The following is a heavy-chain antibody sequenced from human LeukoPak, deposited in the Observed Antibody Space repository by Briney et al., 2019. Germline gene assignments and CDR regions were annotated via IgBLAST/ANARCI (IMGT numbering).Heavy chain of an antibody. J-gene: IGHJ3*02. Sequence: PGGSLRLSCAASGFTFSSYTMSWVRQAPGKGLEWVSAISGSGGSTYYAGSVKGRFTISRDNSKNTLYLQMNSLRAEDTAVYYCAKEGPGSSGWYDAFDIWGQGTMVTVSS. D-gene: IGHD6-19*01. V-gene: IGHV3-23*01. CDR2: ISGSGGST. CDR1: GFTFSSYT. CDR3: AKEGPGSSGWYDAFDI.